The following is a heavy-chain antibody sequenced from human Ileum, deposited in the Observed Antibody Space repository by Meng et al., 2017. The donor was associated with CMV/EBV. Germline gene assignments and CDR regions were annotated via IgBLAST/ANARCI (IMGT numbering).Heavy chain of an antibody. D-gene: IGHD6-19*01. CDR1: RFTFSTHV. CDR3: AKASSGRYYFDY. CDR2: IWGDGSER. J-gene: IGHJ4*01. V-gene: IGHV3-33*06. Sequence: GGSLRPSCAASRFTFSTHVMHWVRQAPGKGLEWVALIWGDGSERYYADPVKGRFTISRDNSEETLYLHMNSLRVEDTAVYYCAKASSGRYYFDYWGQGTLVTVSS.